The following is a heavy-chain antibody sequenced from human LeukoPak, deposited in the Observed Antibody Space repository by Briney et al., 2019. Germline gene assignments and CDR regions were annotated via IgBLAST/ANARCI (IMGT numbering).Heavy chain of an antibody. J-gene: IGHJ6*03. V-gene: IGHV4-39*01. CDR1: GGSISSSSYY. CDR3: ARINPQTIAAAGTQTSYYYYYMDV. Sequence: ASETLSLTCTVSGGSISSSSYYWGWIRQPPGKGLEWIGSIYYSGSTYYNPSLKSRVTISVDTSKNQFSLKLSSVTAADTAVYYCARINPQTIAAAGTQTSYYYYYMDVWGKGTTVTISS. D-gene: IGHD6-13*01. CDR2: IYYSGST.